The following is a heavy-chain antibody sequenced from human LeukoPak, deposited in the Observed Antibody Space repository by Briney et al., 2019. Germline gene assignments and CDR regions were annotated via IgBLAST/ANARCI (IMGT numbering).Heavy chain of an antibody. D-gene: IGHD5-24*01. V-gene: IGHV5-51*01. J-gene: IGHJ6*03. Sequence: GESLKISCNASGYSFTAYWIGWVRQMPGKGLEWMGSIYPGDSGTRYSPSIQGHVTISADASISAAYLQWSGLKASDTALYYCARVGNYPFNYYIDVWGQGTTVTVSS. CDR3: ARVGNYPFNYYIDV. CDR1: GYSFTAYW. CDR2: IYPGDSGT.